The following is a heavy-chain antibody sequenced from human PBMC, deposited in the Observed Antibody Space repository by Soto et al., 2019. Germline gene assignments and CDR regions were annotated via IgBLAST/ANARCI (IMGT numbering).Heavy chain of an antibody. Sequence: GGSLRLSCAASGFTFSSYGMHWVRQAPGKGLEWVAVIWYDGSNKYYADSVKGRFTISRDNSKNTLYLQMNSLRAEDTAVYYCASDPPLYCSGGSCYPDYWGQGTLVTVSS. CDR3: ASDPPLYCSGGSCYPDY. CDR1: GFTFSSYG. D-gene: IGHD2-15*01. CDR2: IWYDGSNK. J-gene: IGHJ4*02. V-gene: IGHV3-33*01.